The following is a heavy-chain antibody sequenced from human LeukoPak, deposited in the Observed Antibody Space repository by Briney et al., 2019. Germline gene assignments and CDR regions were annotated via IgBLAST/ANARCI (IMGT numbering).Heavy chain of an antibody. J-gene: IGHJ5*02. CDR2: IYYSGST. CDR3: ARVIHNWFDP. CDR1: GGSISSYY. V-gene: IGHV4-59*01. Sequence: SETLSLTCTVSGGSISSYYWSWIRQPPGEGLEWIGYIYYSGSTNYNPSLKSRVTISVDTSKNQFSLKLSSVTAADTAVYYCARVIHNWFDPWGQGTLVTVSS.